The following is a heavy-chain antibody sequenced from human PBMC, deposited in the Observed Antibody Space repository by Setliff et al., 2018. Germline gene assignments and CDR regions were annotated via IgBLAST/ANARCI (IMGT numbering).Heavy chain of an antibody. D-gene: IGHD2-15*01. CDR2: IYHSGSA. J-gene: IGHJ4*02. CDR1: AYSISSGYY. V-gene: IGHV4-38-2*01. Sequence: SETLSLTCAVSAYSISSGYYWGWIRQPPGKGLEWIGSIYHSGSAYYNPSLKSRVTISVDTSKNRFSLKLSSVTAADTAVYYCARLGSGGSLTVDYWGQGTLVTVSS. CDR3: ARLGSGGSLTVDY.